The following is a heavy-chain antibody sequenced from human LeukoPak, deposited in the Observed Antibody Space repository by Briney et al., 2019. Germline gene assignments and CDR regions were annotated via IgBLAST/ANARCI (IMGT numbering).Heavy chain of an antibody. CDR2: IKQDGSEK. Sequence: GGSLRLSCIASGFTFSNSWMSWVRQAPGKGLEWVANIKQDGSEKYYVDSVKGRFTISRDNAKNSLYLQMNSLRAEDTAAYYCARDPTQWLRYGYFDYWGQGTLVTVSS. CDR1: GFTFSNSW. D-gene: IGHD5-12*01. J-gene: IGHJ4*02. CDR3: ARDPTQWLRYGYFDY. V-gene: IGHV3-7*01.